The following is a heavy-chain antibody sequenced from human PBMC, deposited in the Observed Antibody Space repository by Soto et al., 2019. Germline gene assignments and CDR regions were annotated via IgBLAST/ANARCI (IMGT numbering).Heavy chain of an antibody. CDR3: ARPTYYYDSSGPPAY. Sequence: SVKVSCKASGGTFSSYTISWVRQAPGQGLEWMGRIIPILGIANYAQKFQGRVTITADKSTSTAYMELSSLRSEDTAVYYCARPTYYYDSSGPPAYWGQGTLVTVSS. D-gene: IGHD3-22*01. CDR2: IIPILGIA. V-gene: IGHV1-69*02. J-gene: IGHJ4*02. CDR1: GGTFSSYT.